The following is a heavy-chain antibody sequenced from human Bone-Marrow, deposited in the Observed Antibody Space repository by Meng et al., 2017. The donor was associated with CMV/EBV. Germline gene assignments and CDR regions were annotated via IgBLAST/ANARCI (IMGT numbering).Heavy chain of an antibody. V-gene: IGHV3-48*01. J-gene: IGHJ6*02. CDR1: GFTFSSYS. Sequence: GGSLRLSCAASGFTFSSYSMNWVRQAPGKGLEWVSYISSSSSTIYYADSVKGRFTISRDNSKNTLYLQMNSLRAEDTAVYYCARDGIAARAAYYYYGMDVWGQGTTVTVSS. D-gene: IGHD6-6*01. CDR3: ARDGIAARAAYYYYGMDV. CDR2: ISSSSSTI.